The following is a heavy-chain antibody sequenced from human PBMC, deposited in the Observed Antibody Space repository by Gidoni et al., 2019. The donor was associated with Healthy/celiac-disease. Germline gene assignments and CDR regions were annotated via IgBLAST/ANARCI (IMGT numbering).Heavy chain of an antibody. CDR3: ARQVVGYYDILTGWDPNYYYGMDV. CDR1: GGSSSSSSYY. J-gene: IGHJ6*02. Sequence: QLQLQESGPGLVKPSETLSLTCTVPGGSSSSSSYYWGWIRQPPGKGLVWIGSIYYSGSTYYTPSLKSQVPISVDTSKNQFSLKLSSVTAADTAVYYCARQVVGYYDILTGWDPNYYYGMDVWGQGTTVTVSS. V-gene: IGHV4-39*01. D-gene: IGHD3-9*01. CDR2: IYYSGST.